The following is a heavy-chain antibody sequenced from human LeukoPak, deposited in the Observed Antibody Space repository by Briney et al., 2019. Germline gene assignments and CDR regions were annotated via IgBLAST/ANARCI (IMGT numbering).Heavy chain of an antibody. CDR2: ISSNSGGTI. D-gene: IGHD1-7*01. V-gene: IGHV3-11*04. CDR1: GFTFIDYY. CDR3: ARGATDTTRWFDP. Sequence: GGSLRLSCAASGFTFIDYYMNWIRQAPGKGLEWVSYISSNSGGTIFYADSVKGRFTVSRDNAKNSLYLQMNSLRLEDTAVYYCARGATDTTRWFDPWGQGTLVTVSS. J-gene: IGHJ5*02.